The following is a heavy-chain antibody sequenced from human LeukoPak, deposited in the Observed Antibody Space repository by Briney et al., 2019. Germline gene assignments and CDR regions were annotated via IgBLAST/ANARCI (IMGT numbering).Heavy chain of an antibody. D-gene: IGHD1-14*01. CDR1: GYTFITYY. Sequence: ASVKVSCKASGYTFITYYIHWVRQAPGQGLEWMGVINPSGAITTYAQKFQGRVTMTRDTSTSTVYMELSSLRSDDTAAYYCARAWRYTDWFDPWGQGTLVTVSS. J-gene: IGHJ5*02. CDR2: INPSGAIT. CDR3: ARAWRYTDWFDP. V-gene: IGHV1-46*01.